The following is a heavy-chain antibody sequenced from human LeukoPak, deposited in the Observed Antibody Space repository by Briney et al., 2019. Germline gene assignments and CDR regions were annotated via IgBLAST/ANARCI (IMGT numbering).Heavy chain of an antibody. J-gene: IGHJ4*02. CDR1: GYTFSGFY. CDR2: INPSSGGT. Sequence: ASVKVSCKASGYTFSGFYIHWVRQAPGQGLEWMGWINPSSGGTNYVQNFQGRVTMTRDTSISTAYMELSRLRSADTAVYYCARGGRGLQFLDYWGQGTLVTVSS. D-gene: IGHD5-24*01. V-gene: IGHV1-2*02. CDR3: ARGGRGLQFLDY.